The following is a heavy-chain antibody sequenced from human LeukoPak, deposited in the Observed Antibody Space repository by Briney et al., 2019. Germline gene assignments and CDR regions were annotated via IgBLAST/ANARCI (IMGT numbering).Heavy chain of an antibody. D-gene: IGHD6-6*01. J-gene: IGHJ5*02. V-gene: IGHV3-64*01. CDR3: ARAVRIAAREDWFDP. CDR1: GFTFSSYA. Sequence: GGALRLSCAASGFTFSSYAMDWGRQAPGKGMEYVSGISSNGGSTYYANSVKGRFTISRDNSKNTLYLQMGSLRAEDMAVYYCARAVRIAAREDWFDPWGQGTLVTVSS. CDR2: ISSNGGST.